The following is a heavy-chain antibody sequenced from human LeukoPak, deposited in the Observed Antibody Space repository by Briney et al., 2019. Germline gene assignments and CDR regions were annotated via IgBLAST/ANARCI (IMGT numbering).Heavy chain of an antibody. J-gene: IGHJ4*02. Sequence: GGSLRLSCAASGFTFSSYAMSWVHQAPGKGLEWVSAISGSGGSTYYADSVKGRFTISRDNAKNSLYLQMNSLRAEDTAVYYCARDPLSSSSFDLWGQGTLVTVSS. CDR2: ISGSGGST. V-gene: IGHV3-23*01. D-gene: IGHD6-13*01. CDR3: ARDPLSSSSFDL. CDR1: GFTFSSYA.